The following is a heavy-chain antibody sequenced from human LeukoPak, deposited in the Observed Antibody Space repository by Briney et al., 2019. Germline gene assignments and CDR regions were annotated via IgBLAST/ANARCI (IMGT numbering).Heavy chain of an antibody. J-gene: IGHJ6*03. Sequence: PAETLLLTFSMYVGSFSCYYWGRIRQPPGKVLGRIGEINHSGSTNYNSSLKSRVTISVDTSKNQFSLKLSSVTAADTAVYYCAKIKSLYNYYDYMDVWGRGTTVTVSS. D-gene: IGHD1-14*01. CDR1: VGSFSCYY. CDR3: AKIKSLYNYYDYMDV. CDR2: INHSGST. V-gene: IGHV4-34*01.